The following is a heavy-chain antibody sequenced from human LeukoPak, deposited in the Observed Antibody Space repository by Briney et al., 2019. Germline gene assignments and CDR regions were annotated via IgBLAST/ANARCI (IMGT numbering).Heavy chain of an antibody. CDR2: INHSGST. CDR1: GGSFSGYF. D-gene: IGHD2-21*02. V-gene: IGHV4-34*01. Sequence: SETLSLTCAVYGGSFSGYFWSWIRQPPGKGLEWIGEINHSGSTNYNPSLKSRVTISVDTSKNQFSLKLSSVTAADTAVYYCARLTANWFDPWGQGTLVTVSS. CDR3: ARLTANWFDP. J-gene: IGHJ5*02.